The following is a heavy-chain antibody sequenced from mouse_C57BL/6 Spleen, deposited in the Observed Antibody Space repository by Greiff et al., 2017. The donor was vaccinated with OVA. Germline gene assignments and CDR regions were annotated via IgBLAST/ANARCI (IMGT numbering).Heavy chain of an antibody. CDR2: ISSGGDYI. V-gene: IGHV5-9-1*02. D-gene: IGHD1-1*01. J-gene: IGHJ2*01. Sequence: EVMLVESGEGLVKPGGSLKLSCAASGFTFSSYAMSWVRQTPEKRLEWVAYISSGGDYIYYADTVKGRFTISRDNARNTLYLQMSSLKSEDTAMYYCTRNYGSSYSDYWGQGTTLTVSS. CDR1: GFTFSSYA. CDR3: TRNYGSSYSDY.